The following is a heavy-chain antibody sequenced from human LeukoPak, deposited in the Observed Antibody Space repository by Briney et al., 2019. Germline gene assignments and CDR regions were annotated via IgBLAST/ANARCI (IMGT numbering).Heavy chain of an antibody. CDR3: ARERAYSNHFDY. D-gene: IGHD4-11*01. J-gene: IGHJ4*02. Sequence: PSETLSLTCTVSGGSISSDSYYWNWIRQPAGKGLEWIGRIFSSGSTRYNPSLKSRVTISVDTSKNQFSLNLSSVTAADTAVYYCARERAYSNHFDYWSQGTLVTVSS. CDR2: IFSSGST. CDR1: GGSISSDSYY. V-gene: IGHV4-61*02.